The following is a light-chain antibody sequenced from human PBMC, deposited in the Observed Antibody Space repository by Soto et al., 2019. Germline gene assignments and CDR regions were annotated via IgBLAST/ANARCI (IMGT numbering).Light chain of an antibody. V-gene: IGKV1-5*03. CDR3: QQYNSWT. CDR1: QSISSW. CDR2: KAS. J-gene: IGKJ1*01. Sequence: DIQMTQSPSSLSASVGDRVTITCRASQSISSWLAWYQQKPGKAPKLLIYKASSLESGVPSRFSGSGSGTEFTLTISSLQPDDFATYYCQQYNSWTFGQGTKAAIK.